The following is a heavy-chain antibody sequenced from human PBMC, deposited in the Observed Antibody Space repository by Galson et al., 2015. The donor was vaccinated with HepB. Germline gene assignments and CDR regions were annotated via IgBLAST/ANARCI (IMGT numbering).Heavy chain of an antibody. J-gene: IGHJ1*01. CDR3: ATGGRHPRYSARSDYFQY. V-gene: IGHV4-34*01. Sequence: ETLSLTCAVYRGSLTGFYWSWIRQSPGKGLEWIGEVNHSGSASYNPTFKSRVTISIDTSQRQISLKLPSVTAADTAVYYCATGGRHPRYSARSDYFQYWGQGTLVTVSS. CDR2: VNHSGSA. CDR1: RGSLTGFY. D-gene: IGHD1-26*01.